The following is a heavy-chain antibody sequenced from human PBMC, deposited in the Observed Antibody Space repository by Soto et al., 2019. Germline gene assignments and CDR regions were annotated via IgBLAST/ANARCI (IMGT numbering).Heavy chain of an antibody. Sequence: QEQVVQSGPAMKEPGSSVKVSCRASGIMSSGYGFSWVRQAPGQGLEWVGRINPILDSTHYAQNLQGRVSITVDKSTDTAYLEVTGVSLEDKAIYFCATMKRARLDSWGRGTVVTVSS. D-gene: IGHD6-25*01. CDR1: GIMSSGYG. V-gene: IGHV1-69*09. J-gene: IGHJ4*02. CDR3: ATMKRARLDS. CDR2: INPILDST.